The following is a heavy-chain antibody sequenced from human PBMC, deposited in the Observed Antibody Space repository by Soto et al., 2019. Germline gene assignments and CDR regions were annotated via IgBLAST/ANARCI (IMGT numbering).Heavy chain of an antibody. D-gene: IGHD3-3*01. V-gene: IGHV4-34*01. CDR1: GGSFSGYY. CDR2: INHSGGT. CDR3: ARGSGRAIFGVVPFDY. J-gene: IGHJ4*02. Sequence: QVQLQQWGAGLLKPSETLSLTCGFYGGSFSGYYWSWIRQPPGKGLGWIGEINHSGGTNYNPSLKSRVTISVDTSMNHFSLRLSSVTAADAAVYYCARGSGRAIFGVVPFDYWGQGTLVTVSS.